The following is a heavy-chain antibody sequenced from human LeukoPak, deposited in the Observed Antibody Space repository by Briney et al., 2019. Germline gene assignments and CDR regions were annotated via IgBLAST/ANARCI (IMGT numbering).Heavy chain of an antibody. J-gene: IGHJ4*02. CDR2: ISAYNGNT. D-gene: IGHD5-24*01. CDR1: GYTFTTYG. Sequence: ASVKVSCKASGYTFTTYGITWVRQDPGQGLEWMGWISAYNGNTNYAQKLQGRVTMTTDTSTSTAYMELRSLRSDDTAVYYCARALVDGYKELGYWGQGTLVTVSS. V-gene: IGHV1-18*01. CDR3: ARALVDGYKELGY.